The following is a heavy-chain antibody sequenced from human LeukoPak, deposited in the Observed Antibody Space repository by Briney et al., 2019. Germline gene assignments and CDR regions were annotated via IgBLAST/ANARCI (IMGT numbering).Heavy chain of an antibody. CDR2: ISYDGSNK. Sequence: PGRSPRLSCAASGFSFSSYGMHWVRQAPGKGLEWVAVISYDGSNKYYTDSVKGRFSISRDNSKNTLYLQMNSLRAEDMAVYYCAKGFLMVRGVSSHFDYWGQGTLVTVSS. J-gene: IGHJ4*02. CDR1: GFSFSSYG. D-gene: IGHD3-10*01. V-gene: IGHV3-30*18. CDR3: AKGFLMVRGVSSHFDY.